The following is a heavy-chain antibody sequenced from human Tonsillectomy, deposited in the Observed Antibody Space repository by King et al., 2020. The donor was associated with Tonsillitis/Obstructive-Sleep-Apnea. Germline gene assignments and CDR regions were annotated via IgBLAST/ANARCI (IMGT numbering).Heavy chain of an antibody. J-gene: IGHJ6*02. CDR3: AKEREDIVVVPAAVYYYGLDV. CDR2: ISGSGGST. CDR1: GFTFSSYA. D-gene: IGHD2-2*01. V-gene: IGHV3-23*04. Sequence: VQLVXSGGGXVQPGGSLRLSCAASGFTFSSYAMSWVRQAPGKGLEWVSGISGSGGSTYYADSVKGRFTISRDNSKNTLYLQMNSLRAEDTAVYYCAKEREDIVVVPAAVYYYGLDVWGQGTTVTVSS.